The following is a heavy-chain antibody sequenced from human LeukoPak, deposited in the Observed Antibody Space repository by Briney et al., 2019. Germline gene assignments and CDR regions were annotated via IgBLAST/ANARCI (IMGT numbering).Heavy chain of an antibody. J-gene: IGHJ3*02. CDR2: INPSGGST. D-gene: IGHD4-11*01. CDR3: AREREATVTSDAFDI. CDR1: GYTFTSYY. V-gene: IGHV1-46*01. Sequence: GASVKVSCKASGYTFTSYYMHWVRQAPGQGLEWMGIINPSGGSTSYAQKFQGRVTMTRDTSTSTVYMELSSLRSEDTAVYYCAREREATVTSDAFDIWGQGTMVTVSS.